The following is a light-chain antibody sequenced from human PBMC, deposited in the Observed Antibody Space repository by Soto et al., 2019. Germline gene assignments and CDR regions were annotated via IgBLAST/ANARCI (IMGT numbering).Light chain of an antibody. CDR1: QGIDNY. CDR2: GAS. V-gene: IGKV1-16*02. CDR3: LQYESYPYA. Sequence: DIQMTQSPSSLSASVGDRVTITCRASQGIDNYLAWFQQKPGKAPKCRIYGASNLQSGVPSKFSGSGFGTDFTLTISSLQPEDFATYYCLQYESYPYAFGQGTKLEIK. J-gene: IGKJ2*01.